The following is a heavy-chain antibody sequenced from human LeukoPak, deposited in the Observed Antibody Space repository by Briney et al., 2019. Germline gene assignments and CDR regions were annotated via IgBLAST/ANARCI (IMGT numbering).Heavy chain of an antibody. J-gene: IGHJ4*02. CDR1: GFTFSSYS. CDR2: ISSSSSYI. D-gene: IGHD6-6*01. V-gene: IGHV3-21*01. Sequence: GGSLRLSCAASGFTFSSYSMNWVRQAPGKGLEWVSSISSSSSYIYYADSVKGRFTISRDNAKNSLYLQMNSLRAEDTAVYYCARDPPSEYNSSRPLGYWGQGTLVTVSS. CDR3: ARDPPSEYNSSRPLGY.